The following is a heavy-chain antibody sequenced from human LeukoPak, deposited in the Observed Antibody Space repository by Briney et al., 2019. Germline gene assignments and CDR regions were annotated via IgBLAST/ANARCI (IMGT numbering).Heavy chain of an antibody. CDR2: IRYDGTNK. CDR3: ARSGDSKTIDY. J-gene: IGHJ4*02. Sequence: GGSLRLSCAASEFLFSSYGMHWVRQAPGKALEWVSFIRYDGTNKYYLDSVRGRFTISRNNSKNTVDLEMSSLRPEDTAVYYCARSGDSKTIDYWGQGTLVTVSS. D-gene: IGHD1-26*01. CDR1: EFLFSSYG. V-gene: IGHV3-30*02.